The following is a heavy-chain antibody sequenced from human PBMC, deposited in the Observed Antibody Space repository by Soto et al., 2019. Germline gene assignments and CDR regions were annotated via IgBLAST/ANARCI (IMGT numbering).Heavy chain of an antibody. CDR2: IWSDGSKT. CDR1: GFAFSSYG. V-gene: IGHV3-33*01. CDR3: ARDDKGWFDP. J-gene: IGHJ5*02. Sequence: QVQLVESGGGVVQPGTSLRLSCAASGFAFSSYGMHWVRQAPGKGLEWVAVIWSDGSKTYYADSVKGRFTISRESSKNTGSLQMNSLSVDDTAVYYCARDDKGWFDPWGQGTLVTVSS.